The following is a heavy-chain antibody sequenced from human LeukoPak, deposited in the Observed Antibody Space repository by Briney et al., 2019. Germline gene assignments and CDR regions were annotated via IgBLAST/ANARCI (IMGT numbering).Heavy chain of an antibody. Sequence: GGSLRLSCAASGFTLSSYWMHWVRQAPGKGLVWVSRINSDGSSTSYADSVKGRFTISRDNAKNTLYLQMNSLRAEDTAVYYCAIVPGETTLDAFDIWGQGTMVTVSS. CDR1: GFTLSSYW. CDR3: AIVPGETTLDAFDI. CDR2: INSDGSST. V-gene: IGHV3-74*01. J-gene: IGHJ3*02. D-gene: IGHD3-10*01.